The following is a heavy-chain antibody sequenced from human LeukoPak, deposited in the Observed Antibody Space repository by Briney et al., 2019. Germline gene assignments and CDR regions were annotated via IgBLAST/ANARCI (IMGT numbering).Heavy chain of an antibody. CDR2: INTDGTVT. CDR1: GFTFSKYW. Sequence: PGGALRLSCAASGFTFSKYWMLWVRQAPGEGLESVSRINTDGTVTTYADSVKGRFTVSRDSADKTMCLQMNSVRDEDTAVYYCATKQWLAPPPDSWGQGTPVTVSS. CDR3: ATKQWLAPPPDS. V-gene: IGHV3-74*01. D-gene: IGHD6-19*01. J-gene: IGHJ4*02.